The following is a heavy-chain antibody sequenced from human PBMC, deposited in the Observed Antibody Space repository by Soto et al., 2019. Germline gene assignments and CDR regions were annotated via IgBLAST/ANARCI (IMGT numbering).Heavy chain of an antibody. Sequence: GGSLRLSCAASGSIFSYSGMHWVRQAPGKGLEWVAVVSHDGSYQNYADSVKGRFIVSRDNSKNTVDLLMNSLRVDDTAVYYCVKWDNAYFDSWGPGTLVTVSS. CDR2: VSHDGSYQ. J-gene: IGHJ4*02. D-gene: IGHD1-26*01. V-gene: IGHV3-30*03. CDR3: VKWDNAYFDS. CDR1: GSIFSYSG.